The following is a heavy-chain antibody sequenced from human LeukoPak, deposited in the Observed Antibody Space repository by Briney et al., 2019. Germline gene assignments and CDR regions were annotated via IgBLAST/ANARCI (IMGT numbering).Heavy chain of an antibody. D-gene: IGHD3-22*01. V-gene: IGHV3-15*01. CDR1: GFTFSSYG. CDR3: ATDFYDST. CDR2: IRSNSDGGTI. J-gene: IGHJ5*02. Sequence: GGSLRLSCAASGFTFSSYGMSWVRQAPGGGLEWVGRIRSNSDGGTIDYAAPVKGRFTLSRDDSKDTLYLQMNSLQTEDTAVYYCATDFYDSTWGQGTLVTVSS.